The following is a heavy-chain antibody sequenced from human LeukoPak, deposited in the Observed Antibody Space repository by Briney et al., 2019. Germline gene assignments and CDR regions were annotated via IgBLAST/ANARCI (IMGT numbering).Heavy chain of an antibody. J-gene: IGHJ3*02. CDR3: ARSLYYYGSDSFDI. D-gene: IGHD3-10*01. Sequence: SETLSLTCTVSGGSISRSSYYWGWIRQPPGKGLEWIGSMYYSGSTFYNPSLKSRVTILVDTSKNQFSLKLSSVTAADTAVYYCARSLYYYGSDSFDIWGQGTMVIVSS. CDR1: GGSISRSSYY. V-gene: IGHV4-39*07. CDR2: MYYSGST.